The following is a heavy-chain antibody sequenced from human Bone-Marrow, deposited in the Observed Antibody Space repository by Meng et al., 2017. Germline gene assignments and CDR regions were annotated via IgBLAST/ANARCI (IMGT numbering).Heavy chain of an antibody. J-gene: IGHJ5*02. Sequence: GQLQQWVEGLFTPPGTLSLTCAVYGGAFSGYYWSWIRQTPGKGLEGIGEINHSGSTNYNPSLKSRVTISVDTSKNQFSLKLTSLTAADTAVYYCARSNAVAALNWFDPWGQGTLVTVSS. CDR1: GGAFSGYY. CDR2: INHSGST. V-gene: IGHV4-34*01. D-gene: IGHD6-19*01. CDR3: ARSNAVAALNWFDP.